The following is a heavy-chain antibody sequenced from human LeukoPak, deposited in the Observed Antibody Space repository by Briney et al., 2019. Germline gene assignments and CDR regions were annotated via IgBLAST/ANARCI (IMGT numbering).Heavy chain of an antibody. CDR1: GGSISSYY. Sequence: KPSETLSLTCTVSGGSISSYYWSWIRQPAGKGLEWIGRIYTSGSTNYNPSLKSRVTMSVGTSKNQFSLKLSSVTAADTAVYYCARGDYYDSSGYYNYWGQGTLVTVSS. V-gene: IGHV4-4*07. CDR3: ARGDYYDSSGYYNY. CDR2: IYTSGST. D-gene: IGHD3-22*01. J-gene: IGHJ4*02.